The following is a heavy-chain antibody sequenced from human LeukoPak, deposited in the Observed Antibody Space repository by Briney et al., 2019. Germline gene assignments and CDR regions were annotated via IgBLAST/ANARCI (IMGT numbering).Heavy chain of an antibody. J-gene: IGHJ6*03. V-gene: IGHV2-70*11. CDR3: ARTTATTITHYYYYYMDV. CDR1: GFSLSTSGMC. Sequence: SGPALVKPTQTLTLTCTFSGFSLSTSGMCVSWIRQPPGKALEWLARIDWDDDKYYSTSLKTRPTISKDTPKNQVVLTMTNMDPVDTATYYCARTTATTITHYYYYYMDVWGKGTTVTVSS. D-gene: IGHD1-14*01. CDR2: IDWDDDK.